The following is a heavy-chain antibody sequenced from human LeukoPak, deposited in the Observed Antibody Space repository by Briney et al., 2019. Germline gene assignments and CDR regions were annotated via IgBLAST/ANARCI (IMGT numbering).Heavy chain of an antibody. V-gene: IGHV3-23*01. CDR3: AKAYSSGWSPFDY. CDR1: GFTLTIHA. D-gene: IGHD6-19*01. J-gene: IGHJ4*02. CDR2: ISDNGATT. Sequence: GGSLRLSCAASGFTLTIHAMSWVRQVPGKGLEWVAGISDNGATTNYADSVKGRFTITRDNSKDTLYLQMNSLRAEDTAIYYRAKAYSSGWSPFDYWGQGTQVTVSS.